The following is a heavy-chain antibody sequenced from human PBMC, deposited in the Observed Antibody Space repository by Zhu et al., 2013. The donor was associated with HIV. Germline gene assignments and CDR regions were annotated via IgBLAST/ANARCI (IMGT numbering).Heavy chain of an antibody. Sequence: QVRLMQSESEVKRPGASVRISCRPSGYIFSQNYIYWVRQTSGQGFEWMGWMNPNTGGTKIAQKLRGRTSLTRDTSMTTAYLELRSLTSDDTGVYYCARGPVVGVGGDWFDPWGQGTRXSSP. J-gene: IGHJ5*02. CDR2: MNPNTGGT. D-gene: IGHD1-26*01. CDR3: ARGPVVGVGGDWFDP. CDR1: GYIFSQNY. V-gene: IGHV1-2*02.